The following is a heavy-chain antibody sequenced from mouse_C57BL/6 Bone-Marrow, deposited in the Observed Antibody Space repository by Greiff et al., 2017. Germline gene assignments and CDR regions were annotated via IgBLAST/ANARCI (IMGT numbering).Heavy chain of an antibody. CDR3: SEDAAVYYCAANWGPWFAY. CDR2: GQGLEWIG. D-gene: IGHD4-1*01. V-gene: IGHV1-87*01. Sequence: QVQLKQSGPELARPWASVKISCQAFYTFSRRVHFAIRDTNYWMQRVKQRPGQGLEWIGTFYPGNGNTCYNQKCKSKATLTADKSSSTAYMQLSSLTSEDAAVYYCAANWGPWFAYWGQGTMVTVSA. J-gene: IGHJ3*01. CDR1: YTFSRRVH.